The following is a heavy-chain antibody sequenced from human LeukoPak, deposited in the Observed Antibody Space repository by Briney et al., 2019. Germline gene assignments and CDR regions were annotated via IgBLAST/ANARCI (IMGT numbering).Heavy chain of an antibody. Sequence: GGSLRLSCAASGFTFSNYWMSWVRQAPGKGLEWVANIKQDGSEKYYVDSVKGRFTISRDNSKNTLYLQMNTLRAEDTAVYYCARKYYYGSSGYYAFDYWGQGTLVTVSS. CDR3: ARKYYYGSSGYYAFDY. D-gene: IGHD3-22*01. J-gene: IGHJ4*02. CDR1: GFTFSNYW. V-gene: IGHV3-7*03. CDR2: IKQDGSEK.